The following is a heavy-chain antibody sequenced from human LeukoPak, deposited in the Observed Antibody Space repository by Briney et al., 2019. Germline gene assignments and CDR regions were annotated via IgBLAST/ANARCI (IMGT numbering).Heavy chain of an antibody. CDR3: AKVTYDYVWGSYEN. J-gene: IGHJ4*02. D-gene: IGHD3-16*01. Sequence: GESLRLSCVASGFTFRSYVLSWVRQAPGKGLEWVSALSGSGESTYYADAVKGRFTISRDNSKNTVHLQMNGLRAEDTAVYHCAKVTYDYVWGSYENWGQGTLVTVSS. V-gene: IGHV3-23*01. CDR2: LSGSGEST. CDR1: GFTFRSYV.